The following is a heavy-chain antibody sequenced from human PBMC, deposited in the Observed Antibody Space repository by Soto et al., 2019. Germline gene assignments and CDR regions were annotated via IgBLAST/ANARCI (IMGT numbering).Heavy chain of an antibody. CDR3: AAGYNWLGFDY. J-gene: IGHJ4*02. D-gene: IGHD1-1*01. Sequence: PSETLSLTCTVSGNSISSGGYYWSWIRQHPGKGLEWIGYIYYSGSTYYNPSLKSRVTISADTSKNQFSLKLSSVTVADTAVYYCAAGYNWLGFDYWGQGTLVTVSS. V-gene: IGHV4-31*03. CDR2: IYYSGST. CDR1: GNSISSGGYY.